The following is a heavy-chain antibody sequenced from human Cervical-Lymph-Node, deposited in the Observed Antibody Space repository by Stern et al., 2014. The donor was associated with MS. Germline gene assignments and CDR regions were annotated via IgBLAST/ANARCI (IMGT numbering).Heavy chain of an antibody. J-gene: IGHJ5*01. CDR2: IYWDDDK. V-gene: IGHV2-5*02. D-gene: IGHD3-22*01. CDR3: AHRMIGGPTFIGWFQEWFDS. Sequence: QITLKESGPPLVKPTQTLTLTCTLSGFSISSSGEGVAWIRQSPGKALEWLAMIYWDDDKRYSPSLRSRLTITRDTSRNQVVLTMTNVDPVDSATYFCAHRMIGGPTFIGWFQEWFDSWGQGTLVTVSS. CDR1: GFSISSSGEG.